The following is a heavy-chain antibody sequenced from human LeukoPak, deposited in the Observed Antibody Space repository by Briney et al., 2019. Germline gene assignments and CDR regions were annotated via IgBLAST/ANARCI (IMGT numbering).Heavy chain of an antibody. J-gene: IGHJ4*02. CDR2: IYYSGST. CDR3: ARLIAAAGTPFDY. D-gene: IGHD6-13*01. Sequence: PSETLSLTCAVYGGSFSGYYWSWIRQPPGKGLEWIGYIYYSGSTNYNPSLKSRVTISVDTSKNQFSLKLSSVTAADTAVYYCARLIAAAGTPFDYWGQGTLVTVSS. V-gene: IGHV4-59*08. CDR1: GGSFSGYY.